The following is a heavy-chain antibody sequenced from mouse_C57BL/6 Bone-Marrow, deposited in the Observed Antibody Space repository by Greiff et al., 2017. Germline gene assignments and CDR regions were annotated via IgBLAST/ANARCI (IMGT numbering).Heavy chain of an antibody. CDR3: ARRIAPHGDYAMDY. Sequence: QVQLKQSGPGLVQPSQSLSITCTVSGFSLTSYGVHWVRQSPGKGLEWLGVIWSGGSTDSNAAFISRLGISKDNSKSQVFFKMNRLQPEDTAIYYCARRIAPHGDYAMDYWGQGTSVTVSS. J-gene: IGHJ4*01. D-gene: IGHD1-2*01. CDR1: GFSLTSYG. V-gene: IGHV2-2*01. CDR2: IWSGGST.